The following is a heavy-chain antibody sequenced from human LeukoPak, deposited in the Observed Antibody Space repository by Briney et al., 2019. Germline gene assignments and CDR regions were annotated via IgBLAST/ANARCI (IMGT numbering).Heavy chain of an antibody. V-gene: IGHV1-69*13. D-gene: IGHD1-14*01. CDR1: GGTFSSYA. J-gene: IGHJ4*02. Sequence: GASVKVSCKASGGTFSSYAISWVRQAPGQGLEWMGGIIPIFGTANYAQKFQGRVTITADESTSTAYMELSSLRSEDTAVYYCTRDLPYTGYFDYWGQGTLVTVSS. CDR3: TRDLPYTGYFDY. CDR2: IIPIFGTA.